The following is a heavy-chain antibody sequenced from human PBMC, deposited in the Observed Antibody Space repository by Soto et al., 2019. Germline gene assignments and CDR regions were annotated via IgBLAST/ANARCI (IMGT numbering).Heavy chain of an antibody. CDR3: ARGNYYGSGTLRFDS. CDR2: VYYSDTT. J-gene: IGHJ5*01. D-gene: IGHD3-10*01. V-gene: IGHV4-30-4*01. CDR1: GGPISSGGHY. Sequence: SETLSLTCTVSGGPISSGGHYWSWIRQPPGKGLEWIGYVYYSDTTSYSPSLNSRVTISLDTSKNQFSLKLDSVTAADTAVYFCARGNYYGSGTLRFDSWGQGTLVTVSS.